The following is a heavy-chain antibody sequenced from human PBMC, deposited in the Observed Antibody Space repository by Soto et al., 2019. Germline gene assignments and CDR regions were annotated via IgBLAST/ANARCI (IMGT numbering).Heavy chain of an antibody. CDR2: ISYDGSDK. Sequence: QVQLVESGGGVVQPGSSLRLSCAASGFIFSDYGMHWVRQAPGKGLEWVAVISYDGSDKYFADSVRGRFAISRDNSKNTLYLQMNSLRAEDTAIYYCAKSHPITVISLDYWGQGTLVTVSS. J-gene: IGHJ4*02. V-gene: IGHV3-30*18. CDR3: AKSHPITVISLDY. CDR1: GFIFSDYG. D-gene: IGHD3-16*02.